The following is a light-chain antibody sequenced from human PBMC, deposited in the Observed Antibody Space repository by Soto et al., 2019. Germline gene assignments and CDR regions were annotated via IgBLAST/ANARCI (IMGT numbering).Light chain of an antibody. CDR2: EVS. CDR1: SSDVGGYNY. J-gene: IGLJ2*01. V-gene: IGLV2-8*01. CDR3: SSYAGSNKVV. Sequence: ALTQPPSASGSPGQSVTISCTGTSSDVGGYNYVSWYQQHPGKAPKLMIYEVSKRPSGVPDRFSGSKSGNTASLTVSGLQAEDEADYYCSSYAGSNKVVFGGGTKLTVL.